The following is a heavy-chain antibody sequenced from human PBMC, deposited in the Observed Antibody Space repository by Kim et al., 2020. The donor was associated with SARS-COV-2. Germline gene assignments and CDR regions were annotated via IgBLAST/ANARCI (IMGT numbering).Heavy chain of an antibody. CDR1: GFTFSSYE. CDR2: ISSSGSNI. D-gene: IGHD2-2*01. CDR3: ARGAARGYYYQLLSPLYYYGMDV. V-gene: IGHV3-48*03. J-gene: IGHJ6*02. Sequence: GGSLRLSCAASGFTFSSYEMNWVRQAPGKGLEWVSYISSSGSNIYYADSVKGRFTISRDNAKNSLYLQMNSLRAEDTAVYYCARGAARGYYYQLLSPLYYYGMDVWGQGTTVTVSS.